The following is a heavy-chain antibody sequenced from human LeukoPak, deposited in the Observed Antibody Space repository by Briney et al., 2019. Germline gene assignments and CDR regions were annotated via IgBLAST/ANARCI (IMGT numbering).Heavy chain of an antibody. J-gene: IGHJ4*02. CDR2: LYYSGNT. CDR1: GVSISSYY. D-gene: IGHD1-20*01. CDR3: ARLLLTGVIDY. V-gene: IGHV4-59*08. Sequence: SETLSLTCTVSGVSISSYYWSWIRQSPGKGLEWIGYLYYSGNTNYNPSLKGRVIISGDTSKNHVSLKLASVTAADTAIYYCARLLLTGVIDYWGQGTPVTVSS.